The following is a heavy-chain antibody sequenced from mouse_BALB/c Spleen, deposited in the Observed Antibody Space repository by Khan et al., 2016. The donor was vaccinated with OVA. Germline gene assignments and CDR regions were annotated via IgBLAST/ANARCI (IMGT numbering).Heavy chain of an antibody. CDR3: ARIYGSDFDY. J-gene: IGHJ2*01. D-gene: IGHD1-1*01. Sequence: EVQLQQSGPELVKPGASVKISCKASGYSFTGYFMHWVMQSHGKSLEWIGRINPHFGETFYNQKFVGKATLTVDESSSTAHMELRSLASEESAVYYCARIYGSDFDYWGQGTTLTVSS. V-gene: IGHV1-20*02. CDR2: INPHFGET. CDR1: GYSFTGYF.